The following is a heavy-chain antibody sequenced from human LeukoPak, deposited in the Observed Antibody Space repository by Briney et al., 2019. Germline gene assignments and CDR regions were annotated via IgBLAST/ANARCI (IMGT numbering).Heavy chain of an antibody. CDR1: GYTFTDYY. CDR2: INPDSGGI. CDR3: ARDRRRFHFDY. V-gene: IGHV1-2*02. Sequence: ASVKVSCKVSGYTFTDYYMHWVQQAPGQGPEWMGWINPDSGGINYAQKFQDRVTMTRDTSISTAYMELSRLRSDDTAVYYCARDRRRFHFDYWGQGTLVTVSS. J-gene: IGHJ4*02.